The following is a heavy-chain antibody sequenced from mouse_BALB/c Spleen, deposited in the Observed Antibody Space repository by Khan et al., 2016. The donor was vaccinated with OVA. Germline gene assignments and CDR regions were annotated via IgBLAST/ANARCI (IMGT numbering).Heavy chain of an antibody. CDR3: TRHIYGPFAF. V-gene: IGHV5-9-3*01. Sequence: EVELVEPGGDLVKPGGSLKLSCTASGFTFSTYAMSWVRQTPEKRLEWVATINTDGDYVYYPDSVKGRFNIYRDNDKNTLYQQMSSMRSEDTAMHYCTRHIYGPFAFWVYATLVTVSA. CDR1: GFTFSTYA. J-gene: IGHJ3*01. D-gene: IGHD1-1*01. CDR2: INTDGDYV.